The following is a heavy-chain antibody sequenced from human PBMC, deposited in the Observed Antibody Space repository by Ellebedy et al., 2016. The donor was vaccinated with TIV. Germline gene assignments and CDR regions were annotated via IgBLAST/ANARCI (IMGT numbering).Heavy chain of an antibody. D-gene: IGHD3-22*01. J-gene: IGHJ4*02. CDR2: ISYNGNSL. Sequence: GESLKISCAASGFSFSIYPMHWVRQAPGKGLEWVAVISYNGNSLYYADSVKGRFTISRDNSKNTLYLQMNSLRAEDTAVYYCARAPGYYYDSSGFDYWGQGTLVTVSS. V-gene: IGHV3-30*01. CDR3: ARAPGYYYDSSGFDY. CDR1: GFSFSIYP.